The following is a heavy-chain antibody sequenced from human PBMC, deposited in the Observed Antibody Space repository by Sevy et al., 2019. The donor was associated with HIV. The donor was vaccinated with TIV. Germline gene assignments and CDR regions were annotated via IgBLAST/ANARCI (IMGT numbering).Heavy chain of an antibody. V-gene: IGHV1-2*02. Sequence: ASVKVSCKASGYSITVYYVHWVRQVPGQGLEYMGWINPSNGDTKKPQKFQGRVTMTRDTSMNKVFMELNWRTSDDTAVYYCALLETAFDYWGQGTQVTVSS. CDR3: ALLETAFDY. J-gene: IGHJ4*02. CDR1: GYSITVYY. CDR2: INPSNGDT. D-gene: IGHD3-10*01.